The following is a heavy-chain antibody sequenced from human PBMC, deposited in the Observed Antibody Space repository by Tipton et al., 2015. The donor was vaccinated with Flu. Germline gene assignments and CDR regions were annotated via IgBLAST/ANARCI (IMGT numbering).Heavy chain of an antibody. CDR3: ARLATDSSGWYRDY. CDR2: IKQDGSEK. CDR1: GFTFSSYW. D-gene: IGHD6-19*01. J-gene: IGHJ4*02. V-gene: IGHV3-7*03. Sequence: SLRLSCAASGFTFSSYWMSWVRQAPGKGLEWVANIKQDGSEKYYVDSVKGRFTISRDNAKNSLYLQMNSLRAEDTAVYYCARLATDSSGWYRDYWGQGTLVTVSS.